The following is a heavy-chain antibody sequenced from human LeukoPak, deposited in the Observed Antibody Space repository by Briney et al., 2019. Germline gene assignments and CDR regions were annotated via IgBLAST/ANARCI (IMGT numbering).Heavy chain of an antibody. CDR2: ISSDGYRT. CDR3: AKGLGTVSVLARPLHY. CDR1: GFPFSTYD. Sequence: GGSLRLSCAASGFPFSTYDMHWVRQAPDKGLQWVAVISSDGYRTDYPDSVRGRFTISRDNFKNTVDLQMISVTAEDTAMYFCAKGLGTVSVLARPLHYWGQGTLVTVSS. J-gene: IGHJ4*02. V-gene: IGHV3-30*18. D-gene: IGHD6-6*01.